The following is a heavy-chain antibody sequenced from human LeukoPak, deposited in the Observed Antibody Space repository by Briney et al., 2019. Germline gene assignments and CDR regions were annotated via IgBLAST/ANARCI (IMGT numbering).Heavy chain of an antibody. CDR3: AIMHRYYDGSGYWVH. CDR2: ISTSGDTT. D-gene: IGHD3-22*01. Sequence: GSLRLSCAASGFTFSSYAMSWVRQAPGKGLEWVSGISTSGDTTSYADSVRGRFTISRDNPRNMLYMQMSSLTDEDTAVYYCAIMHRYYDGSGYWVHWGQGALVTVSS. CDR1: GFTFSSYA. V-gene: IGHV3-23*01. J-gene: IGHJ4*02.